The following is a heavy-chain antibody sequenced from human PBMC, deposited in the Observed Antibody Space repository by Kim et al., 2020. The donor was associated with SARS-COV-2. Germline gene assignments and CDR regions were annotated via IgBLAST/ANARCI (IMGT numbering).Heavy chain of an antibody. CDR2: IHHSGNT. D-gene: IGHD3-22*01. CDR3: ARTYYGFDY. CDR1: DGSISDYF. J-gene: IGHJ4*02. Sequence: SETLSLTCAVYDGSISDYFWSWIRQPPGEGLEWIAEIHHSGNTNYNPSLKSRVTISVDTSKKQISLKVFSVTAADTAVYYCARTYYGFDYWGQGTLVTGSS. V-gene: IGHV4-34*01.